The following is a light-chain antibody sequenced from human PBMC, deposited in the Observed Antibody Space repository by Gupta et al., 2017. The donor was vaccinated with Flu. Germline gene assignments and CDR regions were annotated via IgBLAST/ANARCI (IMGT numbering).Light chain of an antibody. CDR1: SSNIGAGYD. CDR2: VNT. J-gene: IGLJ2*01. CDR3: QSYDTTLSAVV. V-gene: IGLV1-40*01. Sequence: QSVLTPPPSVSGAPGQRVTISCTGGSSNIGAGYDVHWYQQFPGTAPKLLIYVNTNRPSGVPDRFSGSKSGASASLAITGLHVEDEADYYCQSYDTTLSAVVFGGGTKLTVL.